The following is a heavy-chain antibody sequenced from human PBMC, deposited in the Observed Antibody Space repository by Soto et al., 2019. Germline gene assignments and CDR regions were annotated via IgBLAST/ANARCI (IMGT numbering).Heavy chain of an antibody. CDR3: ASLQLYYGRGFDY. CDR1: GFTFSSYS. D-gene: IGHD3-10*02. CDR2: ISSSSSTI. Sequence: EVQLVESGGGLVQPGGSLRLSCAASGFTFSSYSMNWVRQAPGKGLEWVSYISSSSSTIYYADSVKGRFTISRDNAKNSLYLQMKSLRDEDTAVYYCASLQLYYGRGFDYWGQGTLVTVSS. V-gene: IGHV3-48*02. J-gene: IGHJ4*02.